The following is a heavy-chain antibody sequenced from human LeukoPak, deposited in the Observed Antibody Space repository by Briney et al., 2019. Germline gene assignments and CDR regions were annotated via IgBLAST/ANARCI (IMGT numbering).Heavy chain of an antibody. CDR2: VYHSGST. J-gene: IGHJ4*02. Sequence: PSETLSLTCAVSDYSISSGNYWGWIRQPPGKGLEWIGSVYHSGSTHYRPSLKSRVTISVDTSKNQFSLKPSSVTAADTAVYYCARNDSSGYFDYWGQGTLVTVSS. V-gene: IGHV4-38-2*01. CDR1: DYSISSGNY. D-gene: IGHD3-22*01. CDR3: ARNDSSGYFDY.